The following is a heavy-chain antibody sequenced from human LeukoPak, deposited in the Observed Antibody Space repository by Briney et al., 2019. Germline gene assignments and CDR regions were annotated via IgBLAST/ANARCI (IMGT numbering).Heavy chain of an antibody. CDR3: ARVWYSGSGSYGGGYFDY. Sequence: GGSLRLSCAASGFTFSSYWMSWVRQAPGKGLEWVANIKQDGSEKYYVDSVKGRFTISRDNAKNSLYLQMNSLRAEDTAVYYCARVWYSGSGSYGGGYFDYWGQGTLVTVSS. CDR2: IKQDGSEK. J-gene: IGHJ4*02. CDR1: GFTFSSYW. V-gene: IGHV3-7*03. D-gene: IGHD3-10*01.